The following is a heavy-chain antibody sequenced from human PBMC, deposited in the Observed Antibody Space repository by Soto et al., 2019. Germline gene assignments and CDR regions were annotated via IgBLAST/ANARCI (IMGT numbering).Heavy chain of an antibody. CDR1: GFTFSSYA. CDR2: ISGSGGST. Sequence: EVQLLESGGGLVQPGGSLRLSCAASGFTFSSYAMSWVRQAPGKGLEWVSAISGSGGSTYYADPVKGRFTISRDNSKNTLYLQMNSLRAEDTAVYYCAKNLGFGGVLYYMDVWGKGTTVTVSS. V-gene: IGHV3-23*01. CDR3: AKNLGFGGVLYYMDV. J-gene: IGHJ6*03. D-gene: IGHD3-10*01.